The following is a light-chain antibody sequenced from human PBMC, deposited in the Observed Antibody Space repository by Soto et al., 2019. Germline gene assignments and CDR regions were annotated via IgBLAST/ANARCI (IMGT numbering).Light chain of an antibody. Sequence: EIVLTQSPATLSLSPGERATLSCRASQSVSSYLVWYQQKPGQAPRLLLYDASNRATGIPARFSGSVSGTDFTLPITSLEPEDFADEYCQQRTNWAGTFGQGTKVVLK. CDR2: DAS. CDR1: QSVSSY. V-gene: IGKV3-11*01. J-gene: IGKJ1*01. CDR3: QQRTNWAGT.